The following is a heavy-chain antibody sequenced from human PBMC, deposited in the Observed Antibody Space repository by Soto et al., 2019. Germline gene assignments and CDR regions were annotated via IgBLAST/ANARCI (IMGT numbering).Heavy chain of an antibody. Sequence: LSCAASGFTFDDYAMHWVRQAPGKGLEWVSGISWNSGSIGYADSVKGRFTISRDNAKNSLYLQMNSLRAEDTALYYCAKALGVLRFLEWLPLDVWGQGTTVHVSS. CDR1: GFTFDDYA. V-gene: IGHV3-9*01. J-gene: IGHJ6*02. CDR3: AKALGVLRFLEWLPLDV. D-gene: IGHD3-3*01. CDR2: ISWNSGSI.